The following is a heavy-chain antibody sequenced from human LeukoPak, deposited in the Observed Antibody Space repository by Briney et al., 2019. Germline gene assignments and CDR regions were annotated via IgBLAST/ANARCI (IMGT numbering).Heavy chain of an antibody. V-gene: IGHV3-74*01. J-gene: IGHJ2*01. CDR3: ARHHLVYYDRWYFDL. D-gene: IGHD3-22*01. CDR2: INIDGSDT. Sequence: PGGSLRLSCAASGFTFSSYWMHWVRQAPGKGLVWVSRINIDGSDTTYADSVKGRFTISRDNAKNTLYLQMNSLRAEDTAVYYCARHHLVYYDRWYFDLWGRGTLVTVSS. CDR1: GFTFSSYW.